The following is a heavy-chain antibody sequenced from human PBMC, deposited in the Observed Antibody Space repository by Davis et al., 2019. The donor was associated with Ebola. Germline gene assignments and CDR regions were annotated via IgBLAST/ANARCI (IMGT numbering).Heavy chain of an antibody. V-gene: IGHV3-20*01. J-gene: IGHJ5*01. Sequence: GGSLRLSCGASGFTFDDYAMTWVRQVPGKGLEWVSGINWNGASSGYADSVKGRFTISRDNVKNSLYLRMNSLRVEDTALYHCARVNAATGYSRFDTWGQGTLVTVSS. CDR3: ARVNAATGYSRFDT. CDR1: GFTFDDYA. CDR2: INWNGASS. D-gene: IGHD3-9*01.